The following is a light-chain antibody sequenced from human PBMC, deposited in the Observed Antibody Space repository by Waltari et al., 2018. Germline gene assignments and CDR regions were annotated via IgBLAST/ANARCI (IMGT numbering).Light chain of an antibody. CDR3: QQRTTWPLT. CDR1: QSVTNY. J-gene: IGKJ4*01. CDR2: DSF. Sequence: EIVLTQSPGTLSLSPGERATLSCRASQSVTNYLAWYQQKPGQAPRPLIYDSFKRATGIPARFSGSGSGTDFTLTISSLEPEDFAVYYCQQRTTWPLTFGGGTKVEI. V-gene: IGKV3-11*01.